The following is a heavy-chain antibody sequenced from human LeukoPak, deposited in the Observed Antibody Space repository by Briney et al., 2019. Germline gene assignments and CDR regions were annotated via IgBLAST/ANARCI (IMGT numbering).Heavy chain of an antibody. CDR1: GGAISSAGYY. J-gene: IGHJ6*04. V-gene: IGHV4-31*03. Sequence: SETLSLTCSVSGGAISSAGYYWSWIRQHPGKGLEWIGYNYYSGNTYYNPSLKSRVTISVDTSKNQFSLKLSSVTAADTAIYYCARDKSGSGSYTDDYYAMDVWGKGTTVTVSS. D-gene: IGHD3-10*01. CDR3: ARDKSGSGSYTDDYYAMDV. CDR2: NYYSGNT.